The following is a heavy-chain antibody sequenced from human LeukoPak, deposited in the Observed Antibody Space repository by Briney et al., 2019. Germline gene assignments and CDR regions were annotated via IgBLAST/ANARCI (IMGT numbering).Heavy chain of an antibody. D-gene: IGHD5-12*01. CDR2: IIPTLGMA. J-gene: IGHJ6*02. V-gene: IGHV1-69*10. CDR1: GGTFSTYA. CDR3: ATLSLRAYYYGLDV. Sequence: GASVKVSCKSSGGTFSTYAITWVRQAPGQGLEWMGGIIPTLGMANYAQNFQGRVMITADKSTNTAYLELSSLRFDDTALYYCATLSLRAYYYGLDVWGQGTMVTVSS.